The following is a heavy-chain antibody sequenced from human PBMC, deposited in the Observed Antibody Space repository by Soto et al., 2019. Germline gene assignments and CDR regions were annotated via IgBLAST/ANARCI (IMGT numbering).Heavy chain of an antibody. D-gene: IGHD1-1*01. CDR2: IKTDGSFT. CDR1: GFTFSKHW. Sequence: RLSCAASGFTFSKHWMHWVRQAPGKGLVWVSHIKTDGSFTRDADSLKGRFTISRDNARNTLYLQMNGLRAEDTAIYYCVRDNNWSLDYWGQGTLVTVSS. J-gene: IGHJ4*02. CDR3: VRDNNWSLDY. V-gene: IGHV3-74*01.